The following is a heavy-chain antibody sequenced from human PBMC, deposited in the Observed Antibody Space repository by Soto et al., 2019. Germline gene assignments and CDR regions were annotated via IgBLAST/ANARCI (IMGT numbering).Heavy chain of an antibody. J-gene: IGHJ4*02. V-gene: IGHV3-30*18. CDR1: GYTFSDFG. D-gene: IGHD3-16*01. CDR2: ISYDGGNR. Sequence: QVQLVESGPGVVQPGRSLRLSCGVSGYTFSDFGMHWVRQPPGNGLEWVAVISYDGGNRYDAESVKRRFTISRENSENTLYLQMDGLRPEDTAVYYCAKGLGLGAVFIEFDFWGQATVVTVSS. CDR3: AKGLGLGAVFIEFDF.